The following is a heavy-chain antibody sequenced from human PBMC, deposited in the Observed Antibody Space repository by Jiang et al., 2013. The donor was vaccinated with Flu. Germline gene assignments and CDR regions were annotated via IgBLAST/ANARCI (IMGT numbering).Heavy chain of an antibody. CDR1: GFTFSSYW. V-gene: IGHV3-7*03. CDR3: ARETYYDYGDYVYDY. CDR2: IKQDGSEK. Sequence: VQLLESGGGLVQPGGSLRLSCAASGFTFSSYWMSWVRQAPGKGLEWVANIKQDGSEKYYVDSVKGRFTISRDNAKNSLYLQMNSLRAEDTAVYYCARETYYDYGDYVYDYWGQGTLVTVSS. D-gene: IGHD4-17*01. J-gene: IGHJ4*02.